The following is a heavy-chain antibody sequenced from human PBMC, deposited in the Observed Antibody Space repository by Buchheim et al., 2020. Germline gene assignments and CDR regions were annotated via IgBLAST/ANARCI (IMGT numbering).Heavy chain of an antibody. Sequence: EVQLVESGGGLVKPGGSLRLSCAASGFTFSNAWMSWVRQAPGKGLEWVGRIKSKTDGGTTDYAAPVKGRFTISRDDSNNTLYLQMNSLKTEDTAVYYCTTDGGIVVVPAAIPHHGGDYWGQGTL. CDR3: TTDGGIVVVPAAIPHHGGDY. J-gene: IGHJ4*02. CDR2: IKSKTDGGTT. V-gene: IGHV3-15*01. CDR1: GFTFSNAW. D-gene: IGHD2-2*02.